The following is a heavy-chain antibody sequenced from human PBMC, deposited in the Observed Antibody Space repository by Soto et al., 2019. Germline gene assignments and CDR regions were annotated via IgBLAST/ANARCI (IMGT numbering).Heavy chain of an antibody. Sequence: PGGSLRLSCAASGFTFSSYWMSWVRQAPGKGLEWVANIKQDGSEKYYVDSVKGRFTISRDNAKNSLYLQMNSLRAEDTAVYYRAARRPIVSTDWFDPWGQGTLVTVSS. CDR3: AARRPIVSTDWFDP. V-gene: IGHV3-7*01. CDR2: IKQDGSEK. J-gene: IGHJ5*02. CDR1: GFTFSSYW. D-gene: IGHD2-15*01.